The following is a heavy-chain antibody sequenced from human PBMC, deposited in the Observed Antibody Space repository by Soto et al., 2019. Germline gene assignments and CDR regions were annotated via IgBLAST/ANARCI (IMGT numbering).Heavy chain of an antibody. V-gene: IGHV4-59*01. J-gene: IGHJ4*02. CDR2: IYYSGST. CDR3: ARGMGSPDY. D-gene: IGHD1-26*01. CDR1: NGSISSYY. Sequence: KPSETLSLTCIVSNGSISSYYWSWIRQPPGKGLEWIGYIYYSGSTNYNPSLKSRVTISVDTSKNQFSLKLTSVTAADTAVYYCARGMGSPDYWGQGTLVTVSS.